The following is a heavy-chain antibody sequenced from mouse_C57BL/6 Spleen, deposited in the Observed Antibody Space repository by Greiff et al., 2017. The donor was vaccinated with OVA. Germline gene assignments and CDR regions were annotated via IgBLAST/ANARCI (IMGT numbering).Heavy chain of an antibody. CDR3: ARLEDYDYYARDY. D-gene: IGHD2-4*01. J-gene: IGHJ4*01. CDR2: IDPSDGST. V-gene: IGHV1-78*01. Sequence: QVQLKQSDAELVKPGASVKISCKVSGYTFTDHTIHWMKQRPEQGLEWIGYIDPSDGSTKDNEKFKGKATLTADKSSSTAYMQLNSLTSEDSAVYFCARLEDYDYYARDYWGQGTSVTVSS. CDR1: GYTFTDHT.